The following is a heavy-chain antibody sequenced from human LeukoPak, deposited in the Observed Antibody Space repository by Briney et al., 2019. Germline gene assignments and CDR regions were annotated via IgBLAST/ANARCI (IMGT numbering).Heavy chain of an antibody. Sequence: GGSLRLSCAASRFTFGSYWMSWVRQAPGKGLEWVANIKQDGSEKYYVDSVKGRFTISRDNAENSLSLQMNSLRAEDTAVYYCARGETSSWYERNNPGNDYWGQGTLVTVSS. V-gene: IGHV3-7*01. CDR3: ARGETSSWYERNNPGNDY. D-gene: IGHD6-13*01. CDR1: RFTFGSYW. J-gene: IGHJ4*02. CDR2: IKQDGSEK.